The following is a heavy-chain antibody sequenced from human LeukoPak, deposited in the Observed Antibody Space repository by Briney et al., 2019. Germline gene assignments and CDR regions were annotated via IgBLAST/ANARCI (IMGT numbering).Heavy chain of an antibody. Sequence: PSETLSLTCAVYGGSFSGYYRSWIRQPPGKGLEWIGEINHSGSTNYNPSLKSRVTISVDTSKNQFSLKLSSVTAADTAVYYCARGPYSGSRPLDYWGQGTLVTVSS. V-gene: IGHV4-34*01. J-gene: IGHJ4*02. D-gene: IGHD1-26*01. CDR1: GGSFSGYY. CDR3: ARGPYSGSRPLDY. CDR2: INHSGST.